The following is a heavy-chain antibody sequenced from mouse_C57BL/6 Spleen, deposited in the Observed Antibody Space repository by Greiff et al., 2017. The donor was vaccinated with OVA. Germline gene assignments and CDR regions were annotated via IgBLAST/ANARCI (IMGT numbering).Heavy chain of an antibody. CDR1: GFTFSSYA. D-gene: IGHD4-1*01. V-gene: IGHV5-4*03. J-gene: IGHJ2*01. Sequence: EVKVVESGGGLVKPGGSLKLSCAASGFTFSSYAMSWDRQTPEKRLEWVATISDGGSYTYYPDNVKGRFTISRDNAKNNLYLQMSHLKSEDTAMYYCARGDWAYYFDYWGQGTTLTVSS. CDR2: ISDGGSYT. CDR3: ARGDWAYYFDY.